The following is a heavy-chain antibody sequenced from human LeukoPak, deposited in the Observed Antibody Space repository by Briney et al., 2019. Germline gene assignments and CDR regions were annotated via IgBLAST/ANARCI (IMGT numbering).Heavy chain of an antibody. J-gene: IGHJ4*02. CDR2: TSDRGDYT. CDR1: GFTFTSYS. CDR3: ARGQTGTTGRRVLNYFDY. V-gene: IGHV3-23*01. Sequence: PGGSLRLSCAASGFTFTSYSMSWVRQAPGKGLEWVSGTSDRGDYTYYADSVKGRFTISRDNSKNTLYLQMNSLRAEDTALYYCARGQTGTTGRRVLNYFDYWGQGTLVTVSS. D-gene: IGHD1-7*01.